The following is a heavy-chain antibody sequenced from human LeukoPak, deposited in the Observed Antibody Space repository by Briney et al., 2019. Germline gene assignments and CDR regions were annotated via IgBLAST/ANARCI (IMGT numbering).Heavy chain of an antibody. J-gene: IGHJ5*02. D-gene: IGHD2-15*01. CDR2: INPNSGGT. CDR3: ARDYCSGSCKDPSENWFDP. V-gene: IGHV1-2*04. Sequence: ASVKVSCKASGYTFTGYYMHWVRQAPGQGLEWMGWINPNSGGTNYAQKFQGWVTMTRDTSISTAYMELSRLRSDDTAVYYCARDYCSGSCKDPSENWFDPWGQGTLVTVSS. CDR1: GYTFTGYY.